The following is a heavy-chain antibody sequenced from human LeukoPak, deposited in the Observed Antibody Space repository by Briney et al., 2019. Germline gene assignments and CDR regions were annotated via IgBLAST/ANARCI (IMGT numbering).Heavy chain of an antibody. Sequence: SETLSLTCTVSGGSISSYYWSWIRQPPGKGLEWIGYIYYSGSTNYNPSLKSRVTISVDTSKNQSSLNLSSVTAADTAVYYCARHTLVAASSFDYWGRGTLVTVSS. D-gene: IGHD2-15*01. V-gene: IGHV4-59*08. CDR1: GGSISSYY. J-gene: IGHJ4*02. CDR3: ARHTLVAASSFDY. CDR2: IYYSGST.